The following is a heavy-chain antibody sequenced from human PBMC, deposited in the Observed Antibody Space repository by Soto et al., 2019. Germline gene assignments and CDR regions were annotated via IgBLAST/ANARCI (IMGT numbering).Heavy chain of an antibody. CDR1: GFTFSDYY. V-gene: IGHV3-11*01. CDR3: ARGVVVVAASVFGNWFDP. D-gene: IGHD2-15*01. CDR2: ISSSGSTI. J-gene: IGHJ5*02. Sequence: QVQLAESGGGLVKPGGSLRLSCAASGFTFSDYYMSWIRQAPGKGLEWVSYISSSGSTIYYADSVKGRFTISRDNAKNSLYLQMNSLRAEDTAVYYCARGVVVVAASVFGNWFDPWGQGTLVTVSS.